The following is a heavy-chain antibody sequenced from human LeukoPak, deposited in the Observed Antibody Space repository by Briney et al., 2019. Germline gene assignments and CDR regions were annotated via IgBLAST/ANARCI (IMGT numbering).Heavy chain of an antibody. Sequence: GGSLRLSCAASGFTFSSYSMNWVRQAPGKGLEWVSSISSSSSYIYYADSVKGRFTISRDNAKNSLYLQMNSLRAEDTAVYYCARDWFVVVPAAIWDDWFDPWGQGTLVTVS. CDR3: ARDWFVVVPAAIWDDWFDP. J-gene: IGHJ5*02. CDR2: ISSSSSYI. V-gene: IGHV3-21*01. CDR1: GFTFSSYS. D-gene: IGHD2-2*02.